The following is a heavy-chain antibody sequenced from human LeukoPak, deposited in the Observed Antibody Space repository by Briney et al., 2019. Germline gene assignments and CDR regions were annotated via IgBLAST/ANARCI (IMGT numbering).Heavy chain of an antibody. D-gene: IGHD6-6*01. V-gene: IGHV3-23*01. J-gene: IGHJ5*02. CDR1: GFTFSSYA. CDR2: ISGSGGST. CDR3: ASTYSSSSDLLLSLNWFDP. Sequence: PGGSLRLSCAASGFTFSSYAMSWVRQAPGKGLEWVSAISGSGGSTYYADSVKGLFTISRDNSKNTLYLQMNSLRAEDTAVYYFASTYSSSSDLLLSLNWFDPWGQGTLVTVSS.